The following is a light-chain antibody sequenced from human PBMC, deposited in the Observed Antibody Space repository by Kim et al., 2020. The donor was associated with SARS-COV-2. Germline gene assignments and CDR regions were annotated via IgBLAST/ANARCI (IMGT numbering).Light chain of an antibody. V-gene: IGKV3-15*01. CDR2: GTS. J-gene: IGKJ2*01. CDR3: QQYNNCYT. CDR1: QSVLLN. Sequence: LYMSQRDQATLSCRASQSVLLNIHWYPHKPGQAPNHIIYGTSNRATGIPARYSGSGSGTEFTHTNSSLQCEDFAVYCCQQYNNCYTYGQRNKLE.